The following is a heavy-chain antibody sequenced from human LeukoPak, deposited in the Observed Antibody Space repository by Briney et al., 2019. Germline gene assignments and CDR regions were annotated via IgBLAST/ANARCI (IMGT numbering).Heavy chain of an antibody. CDR2: ISGSGHKT. D-gene: IGHD3-22*01. CDR1: GFTFSRFA. V-gene: IGHV3-23*01. CDR3: AKDANYYDSSGYLIPLDY. Sequence: GGSLRLSCSASGFTFSRFAMSWVGQLPEKGLEWVSSISGSGHKTYYGDSVKCRFSVSRDNSKNILYLQLDSLRADDSALYYCAKDANYYDSSGYLIPLDYCGQGTLVTVSS. J-gene: IGHJ4*02.